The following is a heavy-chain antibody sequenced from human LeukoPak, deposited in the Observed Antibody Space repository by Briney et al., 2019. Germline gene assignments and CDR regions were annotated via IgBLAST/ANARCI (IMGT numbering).Heavy chain of an antibody. CDR2: TSAYNGNT. J-gene: IGHJ4*02. CDR3: ARDWLGETTFDY. CDR1: GYTFTGYY. Sequence: ASVKVSCKASGYTFTGYYMHWVRQAPGQGLEWMGWTSAYNGNTNYAQKLQGRVTMTTDTSTSTAYMELRSLRSDDTAVYYCARDWLGETTFDYWGQGTLVTVSS. D-gene: IGHD3-10*01. V-gene: IGHV1-18*04.